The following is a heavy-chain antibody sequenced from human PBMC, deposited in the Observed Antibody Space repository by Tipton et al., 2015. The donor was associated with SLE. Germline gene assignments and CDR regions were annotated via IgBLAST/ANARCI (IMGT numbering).Heavy chain of an antibody. CDR3: ASRGAYRVFAY. V-gene: IGHV4-34*01. CDR2: INHSGST. D-gene: IGHD5-24*01. J-gene: IGHJ4*02. Sequence: LRLSCTVYGGSFSGYYWTWIRQPPGKGLEWIGEINHSGSTNYNPSLKSRVTMSVDTSKNQFSLKLSSVTAADTAVYYCASRGAYRVFAYWGQGTLVTVSS. CDR1: GGSFSGYY.